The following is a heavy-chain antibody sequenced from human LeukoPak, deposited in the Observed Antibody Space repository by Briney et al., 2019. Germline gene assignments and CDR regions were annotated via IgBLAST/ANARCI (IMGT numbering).Heavy chain of an antibody. D-gene: IGHD4-17*01. J-gene: IGHJ4*02. CDR1: GYTFTSYY. CDR2: INPSGGST. V-gene: IGHV1-46*01. Sequence: GASVKVSCKASGYTFTSYYMHWVRQAPGQGLEWMGIINPSGGSTSYAQKFQGRVTMTRDTSTSTDYMELSSLISEDTALYYCAKSRGDGGGFEFWGQGTLVTVSS. CDR3: AKSRGDGGGFEF.